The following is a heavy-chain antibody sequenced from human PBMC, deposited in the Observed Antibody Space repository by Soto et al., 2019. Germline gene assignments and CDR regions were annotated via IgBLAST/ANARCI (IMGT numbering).Heavy chain of an antibody. V-gene: IGHV4-30-4*01. CDR1: GGSISSGDYY. CDR3: ARGGYYDSSGFPSDAFDI. CDR2: IYYSGST. Sequence: QVQLQESGPGLVKPSQTLSLTCTVSGGSISSGDYYWSWIRQPPGKGLEWIGYIYYSGSTYYNPSLKSRVTISVDTSKNQFSLKLSSVTAADTAVYYCARGGYYDSSGFPSDAFDIWGQGTMVTVSS. D-gene: IGHD3-22*01. J-gene: IGHJ3*02.